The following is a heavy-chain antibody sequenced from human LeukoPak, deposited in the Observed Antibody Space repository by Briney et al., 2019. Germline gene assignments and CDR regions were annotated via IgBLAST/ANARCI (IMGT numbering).Heavy chain of an antibody. D-gene: IGHD4-23*01. CDR1: GVSFSGYY. V-gene: IGHV4-34*01. CDR3: ARRYGGDAFDI. CDR2: INHSGST. J-gene: IGHJ3*02. Sequence: TSETLSLTCAAYGVSFSGYYWSWIRQPPGKGLEWIGEINHSGSTNYNPSLKSRVTISVDTSKNQFSLKLSSVTAADTAVYYCARRYGGDAFDIWAKGQWSPSLQ.